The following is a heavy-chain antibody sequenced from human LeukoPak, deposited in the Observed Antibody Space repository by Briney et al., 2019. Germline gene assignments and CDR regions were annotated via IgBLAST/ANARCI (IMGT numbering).Heavy chain of an antibody. D-gene: IGHD3-16*01. CDR1: GFTFSSYG. CDR2: ISYDGSNK. V-gene: IGHV3-30*18. CDR3: AKVYLWGLTPTPFDY. J-gene: IGHJ4*02. Sequence: GGSLRLSCAASGFTFSSYGMHWVRQAPGKGLEWVAVISYDGSNKYNADSVKGRVTISRDNSKNTLYLQMNSLRAEDTAVYYCAKVYLWGLTPTPFDYWGQGTLVTVSS.